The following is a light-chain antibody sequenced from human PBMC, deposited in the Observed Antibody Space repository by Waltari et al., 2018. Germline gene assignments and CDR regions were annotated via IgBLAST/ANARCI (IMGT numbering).Light chain of an antibody. CDR3: QQYDGSSVT. J-gene: IGKJ4*01. V-gene: IGKV3-20*01. CDR1: QTISGSW. CDR2: CAS. Sequence: EIALTQSPGTLSLSPGERATLSCRASQTISGSWLTWYQRKPGQAPRLLIYCASSRATGIPVRFSGSGSGTDFTLTISRLEPEDSAVYYCQQYDGSSVTFGGGTKVEVK.